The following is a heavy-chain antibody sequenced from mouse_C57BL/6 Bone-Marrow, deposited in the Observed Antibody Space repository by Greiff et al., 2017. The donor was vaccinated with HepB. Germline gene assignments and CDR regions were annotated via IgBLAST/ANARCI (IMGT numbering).Heavy chain of an antibody. CDR1: GYTFTSYW. D-gene: IGHD1-1*01. J-gene: IGHJ1*03. Sequence: QVQLQQPGAELVKPGASVKMSCKASGYTFTSYWITWVKQRPGQGLEWIGDIYPGSGSTNYNEKFKSKATLTVDTSSSTAYMQLSSLTSEDSAVYYWARRGYYGSSPGYVDVWGTGTTVTVSS. V-gene: IGHV1-55*01. CDR2: IYPGSGST. CDR3: ARRGYYGSSPGYVDV.